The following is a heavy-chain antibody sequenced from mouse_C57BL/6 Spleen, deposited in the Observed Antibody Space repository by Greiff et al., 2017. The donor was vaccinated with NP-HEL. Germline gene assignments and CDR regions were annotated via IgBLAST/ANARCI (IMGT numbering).Heavy chain of an antibody. CDR1: GFTFSSYA. Sequence: EVMLVESGGGLVKPGGSLKLSCAASGFTFSSYAMSWARQTPEKRLEWVATISDGGSYTYYPDNVKGRFTISRDNAKNNLYLQMSHLKSEDTAMYYCAREIWEYFDYWGQGTTLTVSS. D-gene: IGHD4-1*01. CDR3: AREIWEYFDY. CDR2: ISDGGSYT. V-gene: IGHV5-4*01. J-gene: IGHJ2*01.